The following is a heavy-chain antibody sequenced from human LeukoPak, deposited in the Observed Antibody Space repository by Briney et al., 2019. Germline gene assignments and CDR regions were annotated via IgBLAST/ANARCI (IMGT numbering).Heavy chain of an antibody. Sequence: PGGSLRLSCAASGFTFGSYWMNWARQVPGKGLAWVANIKEDGSEKYYVDSAKGRFTISRDNAKNSLFLQMNSLRAEDTAVYYCARDPSSLRDSFDYWGQGTLVTVSS. J-gene: IGHJ4*02. CDR3: ARDPSSLRDSFDY. CDR2: IKEDGSEK. CDR1: GFTFGSYW. V-gene: IGHV3-7*01.